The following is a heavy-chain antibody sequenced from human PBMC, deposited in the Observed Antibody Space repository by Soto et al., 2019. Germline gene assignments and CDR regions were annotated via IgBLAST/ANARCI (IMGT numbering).Heavy chain of an antibody. D-gene: IGHD3-22*01. CDR3: ARRDDYDSTGYYYY. CDR2: IYHRGTT. Sequence: SETLSLTCAVSGGSISSTKWWSWVRQTPGKGLEWIGEIYHRGTTNYNPSLKSRVTISVDNSKNQFSLKLSSVTAADTAVYYCARRDDYDSTGYYYYWGQGTLVTVSS. V-gene: IGHV4-4*02. CDR1: GGSISSTKW. J-gene: IGHJ4*02.